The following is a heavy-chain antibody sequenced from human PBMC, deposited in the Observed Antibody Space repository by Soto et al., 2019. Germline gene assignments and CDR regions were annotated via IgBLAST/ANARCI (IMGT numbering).Heavy chain of an antibody. V-gene: IGHV4-31*03. J-gene: IGHJ5*02. CDR2: IYYSGST. Sequence: QVQLQESGPGLVKPSQTLSLTCTVSGGSISSGGYYWSWIRQHPGKGLEWIGYIYYSGSTYYNPSLKSRVTISVDTSKNQFSLKLSSVTAADTAVYYCARGVSVVVVAGVWFDPWGQGTLVTVSS. CDR1: GGSISSGGYY. CDR3: ARGVSVVVVAGVWFDP. D-gene: IGHD2-15*01.